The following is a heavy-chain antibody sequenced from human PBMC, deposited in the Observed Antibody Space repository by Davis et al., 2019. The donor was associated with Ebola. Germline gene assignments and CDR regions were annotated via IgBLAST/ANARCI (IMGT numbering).Heavy chain of an antibody. Sequence: SETLSLTCTVSGGSVSSGYFYWSWIRQPPGKGLEGIGHMYLSGSTEYNPSLTSRVTMSVDMSSHQVSLELISLTAADTAGYYCARVSDRRACSGGSCYARGNWFDPWGQGTLVTVSS. CDR1: GGSVSSGYFY. CDR3: ARVSDRRACSGGSCYARGNWFDP. D-gene: IGHD2-15*01. CDR2: MYLSGST. V-gene: IGHV4-61*01. J-gene: IGHJ5*02.